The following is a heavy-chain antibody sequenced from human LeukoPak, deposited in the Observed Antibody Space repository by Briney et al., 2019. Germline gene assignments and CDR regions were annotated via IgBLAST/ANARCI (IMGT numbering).Heavy chain of an antibody. Sequence: ASVKVSCKASGYTFTNYDIICVRQAPGQGLEGMGWISPYNGNPNYAQKVQGKVTMTTDTSTTTAYMELWSLRSEDTPVYYCARGILWFGETFDYWGQGALVTVSS. J-gene: IGHJ4*02. CDR1: GYTFTNYD. V-gene: IGHV1-18*01. CDR3: ARGILWFGETFDY. D-gene: IGHD3-10*01. CDR2: ISPYNGNP.